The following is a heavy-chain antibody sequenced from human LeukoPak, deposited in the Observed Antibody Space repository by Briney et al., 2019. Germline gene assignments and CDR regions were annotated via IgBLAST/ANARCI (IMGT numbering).Heavy chain of an antibody. V-gene: IGHV4-59*01. D-gene: IGHD2-15*01. Sequence: PSETLSLTCTVSGGSISSYYWSWIRQPPGKGLEWIGYIYYSGSTNYNPSLKSRVTISVDTSKNQFSLKLSSVTAADTAVYYCARVPCSGGSCYPDYWGQGTLVTVSS. CDR3: ARVPCSGGSCYPDY. CDR1: GGSISSYY. CDR2: IYYSGST. J-gene: IGHJ4*02.